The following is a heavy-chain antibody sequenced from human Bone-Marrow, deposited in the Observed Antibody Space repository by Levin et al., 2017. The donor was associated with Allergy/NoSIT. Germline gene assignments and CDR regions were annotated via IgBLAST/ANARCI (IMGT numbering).Heavy chain of an antibody. J-gene: IGHJ4*02. V-gene: IGHV4-59*01. CDR1: GGSISSYY. CDR2: IYYSGST. CDR3: ARAPLCSGGSCYSDY. D-gene: IGHD2-15*01. Sequence: SETLSLTCTVSGGSISSYYWSWIRQPPGKGLEWIGYIYYSGSTNYNPSLKSRVTISVDTSKNQFSLKLSSVTAADTAVYYCARAPLCSGGSCYSDYWGQGTLVTVSS.